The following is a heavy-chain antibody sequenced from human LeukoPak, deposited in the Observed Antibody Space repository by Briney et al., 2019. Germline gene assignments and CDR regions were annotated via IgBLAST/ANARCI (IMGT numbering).Heavy chain of an antibody. CDR2: STHTGST. D-gene: IGHD2-2*01. V-gene: IGHV4-34*01. J-gene: IGHJ4*02. Sequence: PSETLSLTCAVYGGSFSGHYWTWIRQAPRKGLEWIGESTHTGSTNYNPSLKSRVTISVDTSKNQFSLKLTSVSAADTAVYHCARGRTGAAALDFWGPGTLVTVSS. CDR1: GGSFSGHY. CDR3: ARGRTGAAALDF.